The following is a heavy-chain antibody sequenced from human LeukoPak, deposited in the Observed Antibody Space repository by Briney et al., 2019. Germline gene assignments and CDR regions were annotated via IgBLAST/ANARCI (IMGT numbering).Heavy chain of an antibody. Sequence: ASVKVSCKASGGTFSSYAISWVRQAPGQGLEWMGGIIPIFGTANYAQKFQGRVTITADESTSTAHMELSSLRSEDTAVYYCARGPKGFGELLTPNYYYYYMDVWGKGTTVTVSS. V-gene: IGHV1-69*13. CDR3: ARGPKGFGELLTPNYYYYYMDV. CDR2: IIPIFGTA. J-gene: IGHJ6*03. CDR1: GGTFSSYA. D-gene: IGHD3-10*01.